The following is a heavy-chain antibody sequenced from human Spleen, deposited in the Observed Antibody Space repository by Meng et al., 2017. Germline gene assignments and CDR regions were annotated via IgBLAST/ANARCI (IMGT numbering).Heavy chain of an antibody. J-gene: IGHJ5*02. CDR1: GYTFTDYY. Sequence: ASVKVSCKASGYTFTDYYIHWVRQAPGQGLEWMGRINPNSGGTNYAQKFQGRVTMTRDTSISTAYMELSRLRSDDTAVYYSARVARVVVVASLRTDNWFDPWGQGTLVTVSS. CDR3: ARVARVVVVASLRTDNWFDP. V-gene: IGHV1-2*06. CDR2: INPNSGGT. D-gene: IGHD2-15*01.